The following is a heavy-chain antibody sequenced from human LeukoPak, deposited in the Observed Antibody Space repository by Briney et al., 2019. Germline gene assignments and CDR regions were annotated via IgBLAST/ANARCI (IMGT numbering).Heavy chain of an antibody. CDR2: ISAYNGNT. J-gene: IGHJ4*02. V-gene: IGHV1-18*01. D-gene: IGHD3-22*01. CDR3: ARSYYYDSTGY. CDR1: GYTFTSYG. Sequence: ASVKVSCKASGYTFTSYGISWVRQAPGQGLEWMGWISAYNGNTNYAQKLQGRVTMTTDTSTSTAHMELRSLRSDDTAVYYCARSYYYDSTGYWGQGTLVTVSS.